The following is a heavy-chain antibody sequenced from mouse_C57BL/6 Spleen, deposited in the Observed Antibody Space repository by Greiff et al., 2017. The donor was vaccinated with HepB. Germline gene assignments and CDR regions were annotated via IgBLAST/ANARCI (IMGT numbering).Heavy chain of an antibody. D-gene: IGHD2-5*01. V-gene: IGHV1-66*01. Sequence: QVQLQQSGPELVKPGASVKISCKASGYSFTSYYIHWVKQRPGQGLEWIGWIYPGSGNTKYNEKFKGKATLTADTSSSTAYMQLSSLTSEDAAVYYCARYYSNYPRYWGQGTTLTVSS. CDR3: ARYYSNYPRY. CDR2: IYPGSGNT. J-gene: IGHJ2*01. CDR1: GYSFTSYY.